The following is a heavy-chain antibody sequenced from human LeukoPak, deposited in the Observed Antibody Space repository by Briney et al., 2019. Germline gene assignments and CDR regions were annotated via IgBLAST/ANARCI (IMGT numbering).Heavy chain of an antibody. Sequence: GGSLRLSCVASGFRFSGSSMNWVRQAPGKGLEWVANMREDGSNEYYGGSVKGRFTVTRDNGKNSLFLQMNSLRAEDTAVYYWTGVGFGAKDFWGQGTPVTVSP. D-gene: IGHD3-10*01. CDR1: GFRFSGSS. CDR2: MREDGSNE. CDR3: TGVGFGAKDF. J-gene: IGHJ1*01. V-gene: IGHV3-7*01.